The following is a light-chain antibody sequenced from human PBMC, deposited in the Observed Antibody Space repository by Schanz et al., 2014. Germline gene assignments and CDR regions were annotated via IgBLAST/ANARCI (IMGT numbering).Light chain of an antibody. CDR1: SSDVGGYNY. CDR3: CSYGGSYTWV. CDR2: DVS. V-gene: IGLV2-11*01. Sequence: QSVLTQPRSVSGSPGQSVAISCTGTSSDVGGYNYVSWFQQHPGTAPKLMISDVSHRPSGVPDRFSGSKSGNTASLTISGLQAEDEADYYCCSYGGSYTWVFGGGTKLTV. J-gene: IGLJ3*02.